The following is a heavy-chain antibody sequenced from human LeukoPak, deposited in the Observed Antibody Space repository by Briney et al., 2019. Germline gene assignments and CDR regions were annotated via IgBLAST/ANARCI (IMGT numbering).Heavy chain of an antibody. V-gene: IGHV4-59*08. D-gene: IGHD3-22*01. CDR2: IYYSGST. J-gene: IGHJ2*01. CDR1: GASFSSYY. Sequence: TSETLSLTCTVSGASFSSYYWSWIRQPPGKGLEWIGYIYYSGSTNYNPSLKSRVTISVDSSKNQFSLKLSSVTAADTAVYYCARLKYYDSSGYYWYFDLWGRGTLLTVSS. CDR3: ARLKYYDSSGYYWYFDL.